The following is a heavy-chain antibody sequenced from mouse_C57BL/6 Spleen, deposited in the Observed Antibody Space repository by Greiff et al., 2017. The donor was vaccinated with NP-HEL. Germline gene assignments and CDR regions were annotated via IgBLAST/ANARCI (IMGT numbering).Heavy chain of an antibody. D-gene: IGHD1-1*01. Sequence: VQLQQPGAELVKPGASVKLSCKASGYTFPSYWMPWVRPRPGRGLEWIGRIDPNSGGTKSKEKFKSKATRTVDKPSSTAYMQLSSLTSEDSAVYYCAYYGSSYDAMDYWGQGTSVTVSS. CDR2: IDPNSGGT. CDR3: AYYGSSYDAMDY. V-gene: IGHV1-72*01. J-gene: IGHJ4*01. CDR1: GYTFPSYW.